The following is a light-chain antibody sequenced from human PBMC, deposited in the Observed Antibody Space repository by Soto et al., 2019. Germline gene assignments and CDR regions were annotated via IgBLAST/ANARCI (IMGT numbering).Light chain of an antibody. CDR2: YDD. J-gene: IGLJ2*01. Sequence: QSVLTQPPSVSEAPRQRVTISCSGSSSNIGNNAVNWYQQLPGKPPKLLNYYDDLLPSGVSDRFSGSKSVTSASLAISGLQSDDEADYYCAAWDDSLNGVVFGGGTKLTVL. V-gene: IGLV1-36*01. CDR1: SSNIGNNA. CDR3: AAWDDSLNGVV.